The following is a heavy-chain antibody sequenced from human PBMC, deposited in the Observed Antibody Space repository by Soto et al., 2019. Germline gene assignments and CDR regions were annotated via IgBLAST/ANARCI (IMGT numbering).Heavy chain of an antibody. J-gene: IGHJ6*02. D-gene: IGHD6-13*01. CDR2: ISGSGGST. CDR3: AKVIAAPDYYYYGMDV. V-gene: IGHV3-23*01. CDR1: GFTFSSHA. Sequence: GGSLRLSCAASGFTFSSHAMSWVRQAPGKGLEWVSAISGSGGSTYYADSVKGRFTISRDNSKNTLYLQMNSLRAEDTAVYYCAKVIAAPDYYYYGMDVWGQGTTVTVSS.